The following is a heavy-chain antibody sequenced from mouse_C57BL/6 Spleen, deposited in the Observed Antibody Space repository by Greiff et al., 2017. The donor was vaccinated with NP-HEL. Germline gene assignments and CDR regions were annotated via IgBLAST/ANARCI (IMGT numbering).Heavy chain of an antibody. J-gene: IGHJ2*01. CDR1: GFTFTDYY. CDR3: ARYYYGSSYYFDY. V-gene: IGHV7-3*01. Sequence: EVKLVESGGGLVQPGGSLSLSCAASGFTFTDYYMSWVRQPPGKALEWLGFIRNKANGYTTESSASVKGRFTISRDNSQSILYLQMNVLRAEDSATYYCARYYYGSSYYFDYWGQGTTLTVSS. D-gene: IGHD1-1*01. CDR2: IRNKANGYTT.